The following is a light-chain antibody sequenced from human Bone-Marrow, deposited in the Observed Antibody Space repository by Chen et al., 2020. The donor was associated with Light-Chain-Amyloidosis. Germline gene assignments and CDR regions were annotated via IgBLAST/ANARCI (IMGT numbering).Light chain of an antibody. CDR2: AAS. Sequence: EIVLTQSPGTLSLSAGERATLSCRASQSVSDNFLAWYQQKPGQAPRLLIYAASRRATGIPDVFSGSGSGTDFTLTISRLEPEDFAVYYCQQYGNSPWTFGPGTKVEIK. CDR1: QSVSDNF. V-gene: IGKV3-20*01. CDR3: QQYGNSPWT. J-gene: IGKJ1*01.